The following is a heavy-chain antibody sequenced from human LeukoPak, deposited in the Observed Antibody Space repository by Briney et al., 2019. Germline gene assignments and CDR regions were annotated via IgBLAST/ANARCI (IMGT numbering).Heavy chain of an antibody. V-gene: IGHV4-34*01. Sequence: SETLSLTCAVYGGSFSGYYWSWIRQPPGKGLEWIGEINHSGSTNYNPSLKSRVTISVGTSKNQFSLKLSSVTAADTAVYYCARVIVNYYYYYMDVWGKGTTVTVSS. CDR1: GGSFSGYY. D-gene: IGHD1-26*01. CDR2: INHSGST. J-gene: IGHJ6*03. CDR3: ARVIVNYYYYYMDV.